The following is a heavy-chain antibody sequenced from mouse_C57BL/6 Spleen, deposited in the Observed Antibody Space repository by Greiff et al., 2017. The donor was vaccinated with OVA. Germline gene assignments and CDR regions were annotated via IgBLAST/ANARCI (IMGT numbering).Heavy chain of an antibody. Sequence: QVQLQQSGAELVMPGASVKLSCKASGYTFTSYWMHWVKQRPGQGLEWIGEIDPSDSYTNYNQKFKGKSTLTVDKSSSTAYMQLSSLTSEDSAVYYCARSIYYDYGYWYFDVWGTGTTGTVSS. D-gene: IGHD2-4*01. CDR1: GYTFTSYW. J-gene: IGHJ1*03. CDR2: IDPSDSYT. V-gene: IGHV1-69*01. CDR3: ARSIYYDYGYWYFDV.